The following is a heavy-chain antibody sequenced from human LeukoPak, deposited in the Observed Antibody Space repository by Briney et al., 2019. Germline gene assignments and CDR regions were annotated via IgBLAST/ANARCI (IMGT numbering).Heavy chain of an antibody. Sequence: SETLSLTCTVSGYSISSGYYWGWIRQPPGKGLGWIGSIYHSGSTYYNPSLKSRVTISVDTSKNQFSLKLSSVTAAHTAVYYCARYRSESEIVVVTAIRVGFDYWGQGTLVTVSS. CDR1: GYSISSGYY. CDR2: IYHSGST. D-gene: IGHD2-21*02. J-gene: IGHJ4*02. V-gene: IGHV4-38-2*02. CDR3: ARYRSESEIVVVTAIRVGFDY.